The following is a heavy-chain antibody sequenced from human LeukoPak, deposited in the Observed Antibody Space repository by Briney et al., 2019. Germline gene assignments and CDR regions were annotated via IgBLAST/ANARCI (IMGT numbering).Heavy chain of an antibody. V-gene: IGHV3-20*04. CDR1: GFTFDDYG. J-gene: IGHJ4*02. D-gene: IGHD4-17*01. Sequence: GGSPRLSCAASGFTFDDYGMSWARQAPGKGLEWVSGINWNGGSTGYAGSVKGRFTISRDNAKNSLYLQMNSLRAEDTALYYCARDTVTTWGLFDYWGQGTLVTVSS. CDR3: ARDTVTTWGLFDY. CDR2: INWNGGST.